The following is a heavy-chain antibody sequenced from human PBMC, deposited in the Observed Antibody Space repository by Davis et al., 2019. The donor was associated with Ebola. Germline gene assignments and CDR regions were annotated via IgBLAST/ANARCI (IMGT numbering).Heavy chain of an antibody. D-gene: IGHD2/OR15-2a*01. V-gene: IGHV4-31*03. Sequence: PSETLSLTCTVSGGSISSGGYYWSWIRQHPGKGLEWIGYIYYSGSTYYNPSLKSRVTISVDTSKNQFSLKLSSVTAADTAVYYCAREPNRRYYYYMDVWGKGTTVTVSS. CDR2: IYYSGST. J-gene: IGHJ6*03. CDR3: AREPNRRYYYYMDV. CDR1: GGSISSGGYY.